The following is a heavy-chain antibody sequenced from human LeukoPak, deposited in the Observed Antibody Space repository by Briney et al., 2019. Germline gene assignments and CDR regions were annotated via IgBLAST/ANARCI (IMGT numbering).Heavy chain of an antibody. D-gene: IGHD3-22*01. CDR3: ATIPGYYDSSGYSKAIDF. J-gene: IGHJ4*02. Sequence: GGSLRLSCAASGFTFSSYSMNWVRQAPGKGLEWVSSISSSSSYIYYADSVKGRFTISRDNAKNSLYLQMNSLRADDTAVYYCATIPGYYDSSGYSKAIDFWGQGTLVTVSS. CDR2: ISSSSSYI. CDR1: GFTFSSYS. V-gene: IGHV3-21*04.